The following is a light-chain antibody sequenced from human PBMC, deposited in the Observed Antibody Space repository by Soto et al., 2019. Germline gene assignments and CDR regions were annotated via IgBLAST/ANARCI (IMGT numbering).Light chain of an antibody. CDR3: QQFYSYPALT. Sequence: AIRMTQSPSSVSASTGDRVTITCRASQDIDTYLAWYQQKPGKAPKLLIFSASTLQSGVPSRFSGSGSGTDFALTISGLQSEDFATYYCQQFYSYPALTFGGGTKVDIK. CDR1: QDIDTY. CDR2: SAS. J-gene: IGKJ4*01. V-gene: IGKV1-8*01.